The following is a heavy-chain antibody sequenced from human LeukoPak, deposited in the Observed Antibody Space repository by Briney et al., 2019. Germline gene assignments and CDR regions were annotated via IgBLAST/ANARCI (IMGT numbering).Heavy chain of an antibody. CDR1: GSTFSSYE. V-gene: IGHV3-48*03. J-gene: IGHJ4*02. Sequence: GGSLRPSCAASGSTFSSYEMNWLRQAPGKGLEWISYISSSGNTIYYADSVKGRFAISRDNAKNSLYLQMNSLRAEDTAVYYCARALWGAMVCWGQGTLVTVSS. D-gene: IGHD3-16*01. CDR3: ARALWGAMVC. CDR2: ISSSGNTI.